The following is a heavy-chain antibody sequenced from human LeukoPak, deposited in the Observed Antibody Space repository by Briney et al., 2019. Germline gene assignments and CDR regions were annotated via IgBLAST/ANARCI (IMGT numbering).Heavy chain of an antibody. Sequence: SETLSLTCTVSGGSISSYYWSWIRQPPGKGLEWIGYIYYSGSTNYNPSLKSRVTISVDTSKNQFSLKLSSVTAADTAVYYCARMNYYDSRALDYWGQGTLVTVSS. D-gene: IGHD3-22*01. J-gene: IGHJ4*02. V-gene: IGHV4-59*12. CDR2: IYYSGST. CDR1: GGSISSYY. CDR3: ARMNYYDSRALDY.